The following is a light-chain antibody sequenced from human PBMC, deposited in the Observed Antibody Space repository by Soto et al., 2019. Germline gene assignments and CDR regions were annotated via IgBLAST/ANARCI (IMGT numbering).Light chain of an antibody. J-gene: IGKJ5*01. CDR1: QSVSSY. CDR2: DAS. CDR3: QQHSNRPSIT. V-gene: IGKV3-11*01. Sequence: EIVLTQSPATLSLSPGERATLSCRASQSVSSYLAWYQQKPGQAPRLLIYDASNRATGIPARFSGSGSGTDFTLTTSSLQPEDFAVYYCQQHSNRPSITFGQGTRLETK.